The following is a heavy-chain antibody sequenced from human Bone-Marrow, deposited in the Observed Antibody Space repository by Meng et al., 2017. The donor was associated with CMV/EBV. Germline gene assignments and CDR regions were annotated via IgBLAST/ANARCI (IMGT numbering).Heavy chain of an antibody. V-gene: IGHV3-66*01. CDR2: IYSGGST. Sequence: GESLKISCAASGFTVSSNYMSWVRQAPGKGLEWVSVIYSGGSTYYADSVKGRFTISRDNAKNTVYLEMNSLRVEDTGVYYCARDRHYAMDVWGRGTTVTVSS. CDR1: GFTVSSNY. CDR3: ARDRHYAMDV. J-gene: IGHJ6*02.